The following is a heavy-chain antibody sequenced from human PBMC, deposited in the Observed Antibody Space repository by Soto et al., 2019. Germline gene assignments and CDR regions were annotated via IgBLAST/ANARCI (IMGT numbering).Heavy chain of an antibody. CDR1: GFTFSSYA. D-gene: IGHD3-10*01. Sequence: VQLVESGGGVVQPGRSLRLSCAASGFTFSSYAMHWVRQAPGKGLEWVAVISYDGSNKYYADSVKGRFTISRDNSKNTLYLQMNSLRAEDTAVYYCARIGPPVLLWFGESTAFDYWGQGTLVTVSS. CDR3: ARIGPPVLLWFGESTAFDY. J-gene: IGHJ4*02. CDR2: ISYDGSNK. V-gene: IGHV3-30-3*01.